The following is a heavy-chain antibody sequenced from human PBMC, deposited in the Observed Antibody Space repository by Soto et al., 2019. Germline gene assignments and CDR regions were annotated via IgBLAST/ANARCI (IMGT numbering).Heavy chain of an antibody. CDR1: GFTFNSHA. V-gene: IGHV3-23*01. CDR2: ISSTAGRTS. CDR3: AKGVLSFHYGMEV. Sequence: EVQLLESGGGLVQPGGSLRLSCAASGFTFNSHAMGWVRQAPGKGLEWVSSISSTAGRTSSYADSVKGRFAISRDFSDNTVYLQMNNLRVDDTAVYFCAKGVLSFHYGMEVWGQGTTVTVSS. D-gene: IGHD3-10*01. J-gene: IGHJ6*02.